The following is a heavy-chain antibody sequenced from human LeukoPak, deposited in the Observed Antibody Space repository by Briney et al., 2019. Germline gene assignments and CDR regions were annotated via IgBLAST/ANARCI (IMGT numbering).Heavy chain of an antibody. J-gene: IGHJ4*02. Sequence: GGSLRLSCAASGFTFSSYEMNWVRQAPGKGLEWVSYISSSGSTIYYADAVKGRFTISRDNAKNSLSLQMNSLRAEDTAVYYCARVGWYGVAGTPIDYWGQGTLVTVSS. CDR2: ISSSGSTI. CDR1: GFTFSSYE. D-gene: IGHD6-19*01. CDR3: ARVGWYGVAGTPIDY. V-gene: IGHV3-48*03.